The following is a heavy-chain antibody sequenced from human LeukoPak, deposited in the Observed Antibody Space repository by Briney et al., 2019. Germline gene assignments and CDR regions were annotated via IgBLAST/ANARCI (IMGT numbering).Heavy chain of an antibody. CDR2: INHSGST. CDR3: ARGWIQLWLQGVFDY. V-gene: IGHV4-34*01. J-gene: IGHJ4*02. D-gene: IGHD5-18*01. CDR1: GGSFSGYY. Sequence: PSETLSLTCAVYGGSFSGYYWSWIRQPPGKGLEWIGEINHSGSTNYNPSLKSRVTISVDTSKNQFSLKLSSVTAADTAAYYCARGWIQLWLQGVFDYWGQGTLVTVSS.